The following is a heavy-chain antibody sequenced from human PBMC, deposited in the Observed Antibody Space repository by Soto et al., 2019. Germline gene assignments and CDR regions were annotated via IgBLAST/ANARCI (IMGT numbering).Heavy chain of an antibody. J-gene: IGHJ6*02. CDR1: GGSISSSNW. Sequence: QVQLQESGPGLVKPSGTLSLTCAVSGGSISSSNWWSWVRQPPGKGLEWIGEIYHSGSTNYNPSHQRRVTTSVDRSTAQCSLERCSVTAADTAVYYGARVSGRYSYGMDVWGQGTTVTVSS. D-gene: IGHD5-12*01. CDR3: ARVSGRYSYGMDV. CDR2: IYHSGST. V-gene: IGHV4-4*02.